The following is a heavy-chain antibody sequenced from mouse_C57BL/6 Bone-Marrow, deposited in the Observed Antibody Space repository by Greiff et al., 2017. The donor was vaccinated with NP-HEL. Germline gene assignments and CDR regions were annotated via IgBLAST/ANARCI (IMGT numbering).Heavy chain of an antibody. Sequence: VQLQQSGAELVRPGASVKLSCTASGFNFKDDYMHWVKQRPEQGLEWIGWIDPENGDTEYASKFQGKATITADTSSNTAYLQLSSLTSEDTAVYYCTTLLRPYYFDYWGQGTTLTVSS. CDR2: IDPENGDT. CDR3: TTLLRPYYFDY. D-gene: IGHD1-2*01. CDR1: GFNFKDDY. V-gene: IGHV14-4*01. J-gene: IGHJ2*01.